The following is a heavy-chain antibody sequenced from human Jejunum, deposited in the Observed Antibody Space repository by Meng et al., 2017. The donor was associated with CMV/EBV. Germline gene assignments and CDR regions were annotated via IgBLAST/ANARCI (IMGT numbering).Heavy chain of an antibody. V-gene: IGHV1-18*01. J-gene: IGHJ4*02. D-gene: IGHD1-26*01. Sequence: SGYTFISHPRRDFRHPPGQGLSSIYWITTSTPNLTFPPPFPSQLPMTTDSSTSTAYMELRSLTSDDTAVYFCARRLPIVGGATTFDYWGQGTLVTVSS. CDR2: ITTSTPNL. CDR1: GYTFISHP. CDR3: ARRLPIVGGATTFDY.